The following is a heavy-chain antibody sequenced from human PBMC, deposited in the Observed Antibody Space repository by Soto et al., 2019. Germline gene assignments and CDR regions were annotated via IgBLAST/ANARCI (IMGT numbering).Heavy chain of an antibody. CDR3: ARIIGYCRNNDCSWTFDV. CDR2: FYPGDSTS. V-gene: IGHV5-51*01. Sequence: PVESLKISCKTSGYIFISYWVSCVLQLPGKVLEWMGTFYPGDSTSTYSPSFQGQVTISVDTSITTAYLQLNSLKASDTAMYYCARIIGYCRNNDCSWTFDVWGQGTMVTVSS. J-gene: IGHJ3*01. D-gene: IGHD2-15*01. CDR1: GYIFISYW.